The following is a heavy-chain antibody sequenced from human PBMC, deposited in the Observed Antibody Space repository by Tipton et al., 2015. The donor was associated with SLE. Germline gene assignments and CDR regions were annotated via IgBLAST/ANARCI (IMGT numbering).Heavy chain of an antibody. CDR2: INPNSGGT. CDR1: GYTFTGYY. V-gene: IGHV1-2*06. D-gene: IGHD7-27*01. Sequence: QLVQSGPEVKKPGASVKVSCKASGYTFTGYYMHWVRQAPGQGLEWMGRINPNSGGTNYAQKFQGRVTMTRDTSISTAYMELSRLGSDDTAVYYCARDRGKPGMDLYYLGQGTLVPVSS. J-gene: IGHJ4*02. CDR3: ARDRGKPGMDLYY.